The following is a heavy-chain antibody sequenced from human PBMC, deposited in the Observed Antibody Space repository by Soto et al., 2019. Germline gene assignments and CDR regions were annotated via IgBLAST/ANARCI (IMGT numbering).Heavy chain of an antibody. CDR3: ARGSTYREYSGYDLRNPHQYFDY. Sequence: SETLSLTCTVSGGSISSYYWSWIRQPPGKGLEWIGYIYYSGSTNYNPSLKSRVTISVDTSKNQFSLKLSSVTAADTAVYYCARGSTYREYSGYDLRNPHQYFDYWGQGTLVTVSS. V-gene: IGHV4-59*08. J-gene: IGHJ4*02. CDR1: GGSISSYY. CDR2: IYYSGST. D-gene: IGHD5-12*01.